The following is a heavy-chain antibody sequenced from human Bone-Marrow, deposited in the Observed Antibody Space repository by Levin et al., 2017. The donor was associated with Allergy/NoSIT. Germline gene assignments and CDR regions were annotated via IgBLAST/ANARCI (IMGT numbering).Heavy chain of an antibody. CDR3: AREEAAAADPARGYDGMDV. Sequence: PGGSLRLSCAASGFTFSSYAVSWVRQAPGKGLEWVSAISGSGDNTYYADSVKGRFTLSRDNSKNTLYLQMNSLRAEDTAVYYCAREEAAAADPARGYDGMDVWGQGTTVTVSS. J-gene: IGHJ6*02. V-gene: IGHV3-23*01. CDR2: ISGSGDNT. CDR1: GFTFSSYA. D-gene: IGHD6-13*01.